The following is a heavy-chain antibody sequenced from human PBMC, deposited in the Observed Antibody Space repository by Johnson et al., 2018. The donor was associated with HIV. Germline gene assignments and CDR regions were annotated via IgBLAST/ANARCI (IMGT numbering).Heavy chain of an antibody. D-gene: IGHD3-22*01. J-gene: IGHJ3*02. CDR3: AKDLPPMILVGGDAFDI. V-gene: IGHV3-30-3*02. CDR2: ISYDGSNK. CDR1: GFTFSSYA. Sequence: VQLVESGGGVVQPGRSLRLSCAASGFTFSSYAMHWVRQAPGKGLEWLAFISYDGSNKYYADSVKGRFTISRDNSKNTLYLQINSLRAEDTAVYYCAKDLPPMILVGGDAFDIWGQGTMVTVSS.